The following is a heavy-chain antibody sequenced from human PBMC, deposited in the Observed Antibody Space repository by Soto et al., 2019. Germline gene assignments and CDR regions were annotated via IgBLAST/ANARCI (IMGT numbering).Heavy chain of an antibody. Sequence: ASVKVSCKASGYTFTSNDINWVRQATGQGLGWMGWMNPNSGNTVYAQKFQGRVTMTRDTSTNTAYMELSSLRSEDTAVYYCARGDSVAPYRRVYFDYWSQGTLVTVSS. CDR1: GYTFTSND. V-gene: IGHV1-8*01. CDR3: ARGDSVAPYRRVYFDY. D-gene: IGHD6-19*01. J-gene: IGHJ4*02. CDR2: MNPNSGNT.